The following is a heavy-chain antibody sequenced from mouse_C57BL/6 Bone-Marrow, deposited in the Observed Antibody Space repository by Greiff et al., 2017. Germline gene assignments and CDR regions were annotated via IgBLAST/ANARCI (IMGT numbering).Heavy chain of an antibody. CDR2: IDPSDSYT. D-gene: IGHD1-1*01. J-gene: IGHJ1*03. V-gene: IGHV1-69*01. CDR3: VHYYGSSYGYWYFDV. Sequence: QVQLQQPGAELVMPGASVKLSCKASGYTFTSYWMHWVKQRPGQGLEWIGEIDPSDSYTNYNQKFKGKSTLTVDKSSSTAYMQLSSLTSEDSAVYYCVHYYGSSYGYWYFDVWGTGTTVTVSS. CDR1: GYTFTSYW.